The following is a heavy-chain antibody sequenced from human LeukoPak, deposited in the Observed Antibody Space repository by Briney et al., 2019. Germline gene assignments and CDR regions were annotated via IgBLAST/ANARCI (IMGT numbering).Heavy chain of an antibody. D-gene: IGHD1-7*01. V-gene: IGHV3-74*01. J-gene: IGHJ4*02. CDR3: TRQSENFSLDY. Sequence: GGSLRLSCAASGFTFSSYWMNWVRQAPGKGLVWVSRINSDGSNTSYADSVKGRFTISRDNSKNTLYLQMNSLRAEDTAVYYCTRQSENFSLDYWGQGTLVTVSS. CDR1: GFTFSSYW. CDR2: INSDGSNT.